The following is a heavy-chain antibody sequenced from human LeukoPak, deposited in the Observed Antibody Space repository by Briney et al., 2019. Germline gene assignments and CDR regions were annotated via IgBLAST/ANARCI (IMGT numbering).Heavy chain of an antibody. D-gene: IGHD2-21*01. CDR2: IRESSGDT. Sequence: GRSLRLSRAASGFTVINYAMNWVREAPGKGLEWVSTIRESSGDTYYEDSVKGRFTIYRDISKNTVYLQMSNLRVEDTAVYFCAKRPISGDDKSFDYWGQGLLVTASS. CDR3: AKRPISGDDKSFDY. V-gene: IGHV3-23*01. J-gene: IGHJ4*02. CDR1: GFTVINYA.